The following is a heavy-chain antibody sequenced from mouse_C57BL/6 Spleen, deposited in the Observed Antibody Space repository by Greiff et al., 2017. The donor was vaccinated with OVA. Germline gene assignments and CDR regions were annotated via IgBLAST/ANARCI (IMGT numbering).Heavy chain of an antibody. CDR3: ARVTTVVTRGVMDY. CDR2: IWSGGST. Sequence: VKLQESGPGLVQPSQSLSITCTVSGFSLTSYGVHWVRQSPGKGLEWLGVIWSGGSTDYNAAFISRLSISKDNSKRQVFFKMNSLQADDTAIYYCARVTTVVTRGVMDYWGQGTSVTVSS. D-gene: IGHD1-1*01. V-gene: IGHV2-2*01. CDR1: GFSLTSYG. J-gene: IGHJ4*01.